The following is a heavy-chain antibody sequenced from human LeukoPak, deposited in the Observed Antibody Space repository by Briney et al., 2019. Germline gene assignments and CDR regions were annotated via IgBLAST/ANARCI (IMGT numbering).Heavy chain of an antibody. CDR1: GFTVSSSY. Sequence: GGSLRLSCAASGFTVSSSYMSWVRQAPGKGLEWVAVISYDGSNKYYADSVKGRFTISRDNSKNTLYLQMNSLRAEDTAVYYCAKESGSSRLIYYWGQGTLVTVSS. D-gene: IGHD6-13*01. V-gene: IGHV3-30*18. CDR3: AKESGSSRLIYY. J-gene: IGHJ4*02. CDR2: ISYDGSNK.